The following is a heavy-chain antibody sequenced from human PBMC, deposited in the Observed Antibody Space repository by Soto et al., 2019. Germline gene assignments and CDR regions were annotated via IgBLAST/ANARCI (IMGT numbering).Heavy chain of an antibody. CDR1: GFTFSSYG. CDR3: AKYYSPDSSSSGNDY. D-gene: IGHD6-6*01. J-gene: IGHJ4*02. Sequence: QVQLVESGGGVVQPGRSLRLSCAASGFTFSSYGMHWVRQAPGKGLEWVAVISYDGSNKYYADSVKGRFTISRDNSKNTLYLQMNSLRDEDTAVYYGAKYYSPDSSSSGNDYWGQGTLVTVSS. CDR2: ISYDGSNK. V-gene: IGHV3-30*18.